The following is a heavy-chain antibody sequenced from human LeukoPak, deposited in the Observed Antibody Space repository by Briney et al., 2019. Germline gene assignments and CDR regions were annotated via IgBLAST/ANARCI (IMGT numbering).Heavy chain of an antibody. CDR3: ARESYYYDSSGYYVYYFDY. CDR2: ISSSGSTI. J-gene: IGHJ4*02. V-gene: IGHV3-11*01. Sequence: PGGSLRLSCAASGFTFSDYYMSWIRQAPGKGLEWVSYISSSGSTIYYADSMKGRFTISRDNAKNSLYLQMNSLRAEDTAVYYCARESYYYDSSGYYVYYFDYWGLGTLVTVSS. CDR1: GFTFSDYY. D-gene: IGHD3-22*01.